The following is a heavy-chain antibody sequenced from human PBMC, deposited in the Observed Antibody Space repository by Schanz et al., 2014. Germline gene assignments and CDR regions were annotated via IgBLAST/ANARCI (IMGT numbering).Heavy chain of an antibody. J-gene: IGHJ4*02. D-gene: IGHD6-19*01. CDR3: ARDPNTSAWLPYFDT. V-gene: IGHV3-23*04. CDR2: IGGSGDST. CDR1: GFSFVDAW. Sequence: VFLVESGGGLVQPGGSLRLSCAASGFSFVDAWMSWVRQAPGRGLEWVSGIGGSGDSTHYADSVKGRFTISRDNSKNTVYLQMNSLRTDDTAMYYCARDPNTSAWLPYFDTWGQGTLVTVSS.